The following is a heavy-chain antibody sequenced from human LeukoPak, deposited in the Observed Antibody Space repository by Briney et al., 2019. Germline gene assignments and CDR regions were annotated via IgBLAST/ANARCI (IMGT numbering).Heavy chain of an antibody. CDR1: GFTFNSYA. J-gene: IGHJ4*02. V-gene: IGHV3-23*01. CDR3: AKVPHLVVVTAYFDY. Sequence: PGGSLRLSCAASGFTFNSYAMSWVRQAPGKGLEWVSAISGSGGSTYYADSVKGRFTISRDNSKNTLYLQMNSLRAEDTAVYYCAKVPHLVVVTAYFDYWGQGTLVTVSS. CDR2: ISGSGGST. D-gene: IGHD2-21*02.